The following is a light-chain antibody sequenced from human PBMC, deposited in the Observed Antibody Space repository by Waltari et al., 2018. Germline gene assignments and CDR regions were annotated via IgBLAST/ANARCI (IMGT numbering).Light chain of an antibody. CDR3: GTWDDSLSAWM. V-gene: IGLV1-47*01. CDR2: RNN. Sequence: QSVLTQPPSASGTPGQRVTISCSGSTSNIGSNYVYWYQQVPGTAPKLLIYRNNPRPSGVPDRFSGSKSGTSASLAISGLRSEDEADYYCGTWDDSLSAWMFGGGTKLTVL. J-gene: IGLJ3*02. CDR1: TSNIGSNY.